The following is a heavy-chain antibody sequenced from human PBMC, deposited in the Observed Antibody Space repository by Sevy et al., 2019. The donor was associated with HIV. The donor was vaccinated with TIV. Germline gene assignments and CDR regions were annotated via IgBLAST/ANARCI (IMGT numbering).Heavy chain of an antibody. D-gene: IGHD6-13*01. CDR1: GGSVSSGSYY. Sequence: SETLSLTCTVSGGSVSSGSYYWSWIRQPPGKGLEWIGYIYYSGRTNYNPSLKSRVTISVDTSKNQFSLKLSSVTAADTAVYYCALTGYSSSWTPGDYWGQGTLVTVSS. CDR3: ALTGYSSSWTPGDY. J-gene: IGHJ4*02. V-gene: IGHV4-61*01. CDR2: IYYSGRT.